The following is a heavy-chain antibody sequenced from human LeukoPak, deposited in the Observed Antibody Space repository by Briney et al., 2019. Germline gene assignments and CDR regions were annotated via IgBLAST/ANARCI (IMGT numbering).Heavy chain of an antibody. CDR1: GFPVSSKY. V-gene: IGHV3-53*05. CDR2: IFSVGRT. CDR3: ARAEVIAIFNC. D-gene: IGHD2-21*01. Sequence: PGGSLRPSGAAPGFPVSSKYMSWARQAPGKGLGGVPAIFSVGRTYYADSVKCRFTISRDNSKNTLYLQMNSLRAEDTAVYYCARAEVIAIFNCWGQGTLVTVSS. J-gene: IGHJ4*02.